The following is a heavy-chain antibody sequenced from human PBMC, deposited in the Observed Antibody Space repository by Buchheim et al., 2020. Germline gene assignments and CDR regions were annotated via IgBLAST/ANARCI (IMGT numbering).Heavy chain of an antibody. Sequence: QVQLQESGPGLVKPSETLSLTCTASGGSISSYYWSWIRQPPGKGLEWIGYVYYNGNTNYNPSLKSRVTISVDTSKNQFSLKLTSVTAADTAVYYCTKYGSYFDYWGQGTL. D-gene: IGHD4-17*01. CDR3: TKYGSYFDY. J-gene: IGHJ4*02. CDR1: GGSISSYY. V-gene: IGHV4-59*01. CDR2: VYYNGNT.